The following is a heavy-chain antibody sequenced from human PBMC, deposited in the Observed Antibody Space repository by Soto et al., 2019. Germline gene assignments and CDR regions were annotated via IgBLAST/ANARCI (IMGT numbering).Heavy chain of an antibody. V-gene: IGHV4-4*02. CDR2: IYHSGST. D-gene: IGHD3-3*01. J-gene: IGHJ6*02. CDR1: GGSISSSNW. Sequence: PSETLSLTCAVSGGSISSSNWWSWVRQPPGKGLEWIGEIYHSGSTNYNPSLKSRVTISVDKSKNQFSLKLSSVTAADTAVYYCARMMPQTRTSGPNVHMDVWGQGTTVTVSS. CDR3: ARMMPQTRTSGPNVHMDV.